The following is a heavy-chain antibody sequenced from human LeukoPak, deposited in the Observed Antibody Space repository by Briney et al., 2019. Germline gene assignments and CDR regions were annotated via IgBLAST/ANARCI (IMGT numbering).Heavy chain of an antibody. J-gene: IGHJ4*02. CDR2: INPNSGGT. CDR1: GYTFTVYY. V-gene: IGHV1-2*02. CDR3: ARVSARIAAAGTIFDY. Sequence: GASVTVSCKASGYTFTVYYMHWVRQAPGQGLEWMGWINPNSGGTNYAQKFQGRVTMTRDTSISTAYMELSRLRSDDTPVYYCARVSARIAAAGTIFDYWGQGTLVTVSS. D-gene: IGHD6-13*01.